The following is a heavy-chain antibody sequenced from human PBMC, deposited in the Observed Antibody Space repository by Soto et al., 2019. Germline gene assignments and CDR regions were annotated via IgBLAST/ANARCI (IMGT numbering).Heavy chain of an antibody. J-gene: IGHJ4*02. V-gene: IGHV1-18*01. CDR3: ARGRYGDY. CDR1: GYTFTSYG. CDR2: ISAHNDNT. D-gene: IGHD1-1*01. Sequence: QVHLVQSGAEVRKPGASVKVSCKGSGYTFTSYGIAWVRQAPGQGLEWMGWISAHNDNTNYAQKVQGRVTVTIDTSTSTAYMELRNLRSDDTALYYCARGRYGDYWGQGALVTVSS.